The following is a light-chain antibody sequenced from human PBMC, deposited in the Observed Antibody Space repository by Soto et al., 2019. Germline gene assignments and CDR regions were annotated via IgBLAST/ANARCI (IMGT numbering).Light chain of an antibody. CDR1: QSVDRNY. J-gene: IGKJ3*01. CDR2: GAS. V-gene: IGKV3-20*01. Sequence: EIVLTQSPGTLSLSPGARATLSCRASQSVDRNYLAWYQHKPGQAPRLLIYGASTRATGIPDRFSGSGSGTDFTLTISRLEPEDFAVYYCHQYGLSPPYTFGPGTKVD. CDR3: HQYGLSPPYT.